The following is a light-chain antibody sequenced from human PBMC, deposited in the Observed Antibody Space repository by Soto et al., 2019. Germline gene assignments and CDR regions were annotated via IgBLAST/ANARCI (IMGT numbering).Light chain of an antibody. CDR1: QDISHY. Sequence: DIQMTQSPSSLSAFVGDSVTITCRASQDISHYLAWYQQKTGKVPQLLIYAASTLQSGVPSRFSGSGSGTDFTLTISSLQPEDVATYSCQRYNSAPYTFGQGTKLEIK. CDR2: AAS. CDR3: QRYNSAPYT. V-gene: IGKV1-27*01. J-gene: IGKJ2*01.